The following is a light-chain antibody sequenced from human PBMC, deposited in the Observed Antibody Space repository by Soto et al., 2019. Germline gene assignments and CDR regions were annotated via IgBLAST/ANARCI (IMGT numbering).Light chain of an antibody. Sequence: EIVLSLSSGSVSLSPRERVTLSCSASQTVSSSYLAWYQQKPGQAPRLLIYGAGSRATGIPDKFSGSGSGTDFTLTINRLEPEDFAVYYCQQYGSLPITFGQGTRLE. CDR2: GAG. CDR3: QQYGSLPIT. CDR1: QTVSSSY. J-gene: IGKJ5*01. V-gene: IGKV3-20*01.